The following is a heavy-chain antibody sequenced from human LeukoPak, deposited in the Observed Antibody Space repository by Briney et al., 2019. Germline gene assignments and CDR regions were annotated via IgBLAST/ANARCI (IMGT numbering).Heavy chain of an antibody. CDR3: ARDSIAVVAFDI. D-gene: IGHD6-19*01. J-gene: IGHJ3*02. V-gene: IGHV3-48*04. CDR2: ISSSGSTI. CDR1: GFTFSSYA. Sequence: GGSLRLSCAASGFTFSSYAMSWVRQAPGKGLEWVSYISSSGSTIYYADSVKGRFNISRDNAKNSLYLQMNSLRAEDTAVYYCARDSIAVVAFDIWGQGTMVTVSS.